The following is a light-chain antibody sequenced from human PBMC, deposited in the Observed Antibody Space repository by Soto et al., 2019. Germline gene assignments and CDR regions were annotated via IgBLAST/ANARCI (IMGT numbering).Light chain of an antibody. V-gene: IGLV2-14*01. J-gene: IGLJ1*01. Sequence: QSVLTQPASVSGSPGQSITISCTGTNSDVGGYNYVSWYQQHPGKAPKLMIYDVSSRPSGVSNRFSGSKSGNTASLTISGLQAEDEADYYCSSVTSSSTYVFGTGTKVTVL. CDR1: NSDVGGYNY. CDR3: SSVTSSSTYV. CDR2: DVS.